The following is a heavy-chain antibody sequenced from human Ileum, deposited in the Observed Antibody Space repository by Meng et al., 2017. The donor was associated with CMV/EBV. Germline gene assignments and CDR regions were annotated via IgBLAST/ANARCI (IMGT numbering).Heavy chain of an antibody. CDR3: ARDLGYCSSSSCYGYYYGMDV. CDR2: IIPIFDIA. J-gene: IGHJ6*02. D-gene: IGHD2-2*01. V-gene: IGHV1-69*10. CDR1: GGIFTSYA. Sequence: SVKDSCKASGGIFTSYAISWVRQAPGQGLEWMGGIIPIFDIANYAQKFQGRVTITADKSTSTAYMSLSSLRSEDTAVYYCARDLGYCSSSSCYGYYYGMDVWGQGTTVTVSS.